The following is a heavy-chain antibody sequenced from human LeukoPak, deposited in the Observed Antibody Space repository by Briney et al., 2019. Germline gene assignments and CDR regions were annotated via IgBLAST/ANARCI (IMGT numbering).Heavy chain of an antibody. CDR1: GFTFSSYE. CDR3: ARDRAEWRDYWPSYYYYYMDV. CDR2: ISSSGSTI. V-gene: IGHV3-48*03. J-gene: IGHJ6*03. D-gene: IGHD2-8*02. Sequence: PGGSLRLSCAASGFTFSSYEMNWVRQAPGKGLEWVSYISSSGSTIYYADSVKGRFTISRDNAKNSLYLQMNSLRAEDTAVYYCARDRAEWRDYWPSYYYYYMDVWGKGTTVTISS.